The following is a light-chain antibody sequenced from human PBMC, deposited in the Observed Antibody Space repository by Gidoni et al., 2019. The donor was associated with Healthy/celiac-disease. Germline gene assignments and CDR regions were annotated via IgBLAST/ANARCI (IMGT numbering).Light chain of an antibody. Sequence: IQMTKSPSSLSASVGDRVTITCRASQSISSYLNCYPRKTGKAPKLLIYAASSLQSGVPSWFSGSGSGTDFPLTIGSLQPEDFATYYCQQSYSTPPTFGQGTKLEIK. J-gene: IGKJ2*01. CDR2: AAS. V-gene: IGKV1-39*01. CDR1: QSISSY. CDR3: QQSYSTPPT.